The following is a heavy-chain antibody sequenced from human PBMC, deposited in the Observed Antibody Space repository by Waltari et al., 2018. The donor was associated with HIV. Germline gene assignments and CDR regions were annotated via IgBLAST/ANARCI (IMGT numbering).Heavy chain of an antibody. J-gene: IGHJ5*02. CDR2: ISSNGNFK. CDR1: GFIFNTYS. CDR3: ARDSRGSTWSLNWFDP. V-gene: IGHV3-21*02. D-gene: IGHD6-6*01. Sequence: EVKLLESGGGPVTPGGSLRLSCVSPGFIFNTYSSNWVRQAPGKGPEWVSSISSNGNFKHEADSVKGRFTISRDNAENSLYLQMNGLRAEDTAIYYCARDSRGSTWSLNWFDPWGQGTLVTVSS.